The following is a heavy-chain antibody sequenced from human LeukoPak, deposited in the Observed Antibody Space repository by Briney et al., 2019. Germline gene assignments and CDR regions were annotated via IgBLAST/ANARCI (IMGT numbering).Heavy chain of an antibody. CDR3: ASRSGEYFDY. V-gene: IGHV1-69*05. D-gene: IGHD6-19*01. CDR1: GGTFSSYA. Sequence: ASVKVSCKASGGTFSSYAISWVGQAPGQGLEWMGGIIPIFGTANYAQKFQGRVTITTDESTSTAYMELSSLRSEDTAVYYCASRSGEYFDYWGQGTLVTVSS. J-gene: IGHJ4*02. CDR2: IIPIFGTA.